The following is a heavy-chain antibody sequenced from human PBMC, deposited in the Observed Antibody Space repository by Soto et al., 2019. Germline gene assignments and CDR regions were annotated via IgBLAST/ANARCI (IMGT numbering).Heavy chain of an antibody. CDR2: VKSKADGGSG. J-gene: IGHJ4*01. V-gene: IGHV3-15*07. CDR3: STDSRTTLPEIRFDY. D-gene: IGHD1-26*01. CDR1: GFPFNNAW. Sequence: EVQLVESGGGLVKPGGSLRLSCAASGFPFNNAWINWVRQVPGKGLEWVGRVKSKADGGSGDYAAPVKGRFVVSRDDSKDIVYLQMNSLKIEYTGVYYCSTDSRTTLPEIRFDYWGHGTQVTVSS.